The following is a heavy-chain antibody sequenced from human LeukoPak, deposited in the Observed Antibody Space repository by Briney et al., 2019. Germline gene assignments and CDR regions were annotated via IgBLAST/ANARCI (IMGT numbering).Heavy chain of an antibody. D-gene: IGHD2-2*01. CDR3: AKDRYCSSTNCPYDY. V-gene: IGHV3-23*01. CDR1: GFTSGDYT. CDR2: ISVSDDST. Sequence: GGSLRLSCAASGFTSGDYTMNWVRQAPGKGLEWVSGISVSDDSTYYADSVKGRFTMSRDNSNNMLYLQMNSLRAENTAVYYCAKDRYCSSTNCPYDYWGQGTLVTVSS. J-gene: IGHJ4*02.